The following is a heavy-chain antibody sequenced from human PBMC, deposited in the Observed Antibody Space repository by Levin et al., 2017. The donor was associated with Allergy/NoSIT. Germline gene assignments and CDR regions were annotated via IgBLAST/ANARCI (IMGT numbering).Heavy chain of an antibody. J-gene: IGHJ5*02. CDR3: AHRGLSPRKSIGNWFDP. CDR1: GFSLSTSGVG. CDR2: IYWDDDK. D-gene: IGHD5/OR15-5a*01. V-gene: IGHV2-5*02. Sequence: SGPTLVKPTQTLTLTCTFSGFSLSTSGVGVGWIRQPPGKALEWLALIYWDDDKRYSPSLKSRLTITKDTSKNQVVLTMTNMDPVDTATYYCAHRGLSPRKSIGNWFDPWGQGTLVTVSS.